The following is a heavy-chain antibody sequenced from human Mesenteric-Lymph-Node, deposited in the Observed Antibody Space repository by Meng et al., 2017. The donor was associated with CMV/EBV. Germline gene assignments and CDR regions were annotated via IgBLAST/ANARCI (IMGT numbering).Heavy chain of an antibody. CDR1: GGTFSSYA. CDR3: ARGEEEVVVVPAAIDYGMDV. V-gene: IGHV1-69*10. J-gene: IGHJ6*02. D-gene: IGHD2-2*02. Sequence: SVKVSCKASGGTFSSYAISWVRQAPGQGLEWMGGIIPILGIANYAQKFQGRVTITTDESTSTAYMELSSLRSEDTAVYYCARGEEEVVVVPAAIDYGMDVWGQGTTVTVSS. CDR2: IIPILGIA.